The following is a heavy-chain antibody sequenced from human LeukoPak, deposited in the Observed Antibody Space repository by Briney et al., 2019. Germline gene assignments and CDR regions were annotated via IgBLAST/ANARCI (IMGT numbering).Heavy chain of an antibody. Sequence: PGGSLRISCAASRINFSSHSNNWVRQAPGEGLEWVPSLSSSRSYIYYAKSVKGRFTISRDNAKNSLYLQMNSLRAEDMALYYCAKALSARRDGYNRGLDPTHYTDDAFDIWGQGTMVTVSS. CDR3: AKALSARRDGYNRGLDPTHYTDDAFDI. V-gene: IGHV3-21*04. J-gene: IGHJ3*02. CDR1: RINFSSHS. D-gene: IGHD5-24*01. CDR2: LSSSRSYI.